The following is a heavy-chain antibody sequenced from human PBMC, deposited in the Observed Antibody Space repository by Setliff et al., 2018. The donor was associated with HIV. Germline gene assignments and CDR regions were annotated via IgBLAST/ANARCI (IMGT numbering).Heavy chain of an antibody. CDR2: IYYTGTT. CDR3: ARLKRDGTYFFDF. V-gene: IGHV4-39*01. Sequence: SETLSLTCTVSGGSISSSSYYWGWIRQPPGKGLEWIGSIYYTGTTNYNPSLKSRVTISVETSKVQFSLKLNSVTVVDTAVYFCARLKRDGTYFFDFWGQGTLVTVSS. J-gene: IGHJ4*02. D-gene: IGHD2-21*01. CDR1: GGSISSSSYY.